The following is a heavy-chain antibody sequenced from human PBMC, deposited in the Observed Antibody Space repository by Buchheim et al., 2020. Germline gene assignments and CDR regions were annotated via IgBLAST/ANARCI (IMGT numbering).Heavy chain of an antibody. J-gene: IGHJ5*02. Sequence: QVQLQQWGAGLLKPSETLSLTCAVYGGSFSDYYWSWIRQPPGKGLEWIGEINHSGSTNYNPSLKSRVTISVDTSKNEFSLKLSSVTAADTAVYYCARGPYCTDGACQRGWFDPWGQGTL. D-gene: IGHD2-8*01. CDR2: INHSGST. CDR3: ARGPYCTDGACQRGWFDP. V-gene: IGHV4-34*01. CDR1: GGSFSDYY.